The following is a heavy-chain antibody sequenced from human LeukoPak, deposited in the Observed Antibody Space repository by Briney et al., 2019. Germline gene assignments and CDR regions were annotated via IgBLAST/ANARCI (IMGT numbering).Heavy chain of an antibody. D-gene: IGHD3-22*01. CDR3: ARRDRSYYFDY. V-gene: IGHV4-39*01. J-gene: IGHJ4*02. CDR1: GGSISSSSYY. Sequence: SETLSLTCTVSGGSISSSSYYWGWIRQSPGKGLEWIGSIYYSWSTYYNPSLKSRVTISVDTSKNQFYLKLSSVTAADTAVYYCARRDRSYYFDYWGQGTLVTVSS. CDR2: IYYSWST.